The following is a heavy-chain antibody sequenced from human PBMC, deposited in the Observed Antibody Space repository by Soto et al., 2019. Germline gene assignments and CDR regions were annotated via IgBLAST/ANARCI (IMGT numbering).Heavy chain of an antibody. CDR3: ARGTTQDTMVPYYFDY. J-gene: IGHJ4*02. CDR2: IIPIFGTA. Sequence: SVKVSFKASGGTFSSYAISWVRQAPGQGLEWMGGIIPIFGTANYAQKFQGRVTITADESTSTAYMELSSLRSEDTAVYYCARGTTQDTMVPYYFDYWGQGTLVTVSS. D-gene: IGHD3-10*01. V-gene: IGHV1-69*13. CDR1: GGTFSSYA.